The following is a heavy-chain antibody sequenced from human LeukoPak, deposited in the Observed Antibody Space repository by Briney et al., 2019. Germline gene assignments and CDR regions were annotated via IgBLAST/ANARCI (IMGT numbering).Heavy chain of an antibody. V-gene: IGHV3-7*01. D-gene: IGHD6-13*01. Sequence: GGSLRLSCAASGFTFSNYWMNWVRQAPGKGLEWVANIKQDGSEKHYVGSVKGRFTISRDNAENSLFLQMNSLRAEDTAVYYLWEGSGPADSSSWYRYYYYYGMDVWGQGTTVTVSS. CDR3: WEGSGPADSSSWYRYYYYYGMDV. CDR1: GFTFSNYW. J-gene: IGHJ6*02. CDR2: IKQDGSEK.